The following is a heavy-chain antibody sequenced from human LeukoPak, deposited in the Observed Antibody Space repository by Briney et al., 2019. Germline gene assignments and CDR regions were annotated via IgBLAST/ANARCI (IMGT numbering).Heavy chain of an antibody. Sequence: GASVKVSCKVSGYTFTELSMHWVRQAPGKGLEWMGGFDPEDGETIYAQKFQGRVTMTEDTSTDTAYMELSSLRSEDTAVYYCATSSLARDYFFAFDIWGQGTMVTVSS. CDR3: ATSSLARDYFFAFDI. D-gene: IGHD3-10*01. CDR2: FDPEDGET. CDR1: GYTFTELS. J-gene: IGHJ3*02. V-gene: IGHV1-24*01.